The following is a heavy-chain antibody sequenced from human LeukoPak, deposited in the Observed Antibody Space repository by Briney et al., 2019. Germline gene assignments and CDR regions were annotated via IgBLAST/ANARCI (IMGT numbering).Heavy chain of an antibody. CDR1: GGTFNSSA. CDR2: IIPMLGIP. D-gene: IGHD2-15*01. J-gene: IGHJ3*02. CDR3: ARDRRSSAFDI. Sequence: SVKVSCKASGGTFNSSAISWVRQAPGQGLEWVGRIIPMLGIPNYAQKFQGRVTITADKSTSTAYMELSSLRSEDTAVYYCARDRRSSAFDIWGQGTTVTVSS. V-gene: IGHV1-69*04.